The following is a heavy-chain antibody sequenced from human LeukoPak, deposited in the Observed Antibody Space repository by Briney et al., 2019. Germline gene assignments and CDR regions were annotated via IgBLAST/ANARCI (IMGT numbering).Heavy chain of an antibody. J-gene: IGHJ6*03. V-gene: IGHV1-2*02. D-gene: IGHD5-18*01. Sequence: ASVKVSCKASGYTFTGYYMHWVRQAPGQGLEWMGWINPNSGGTNYAQKLQGRVTMTTDTSTSTAYMEQRSLRSDGTAVYYCARARDRDTANYYYMDVWGKGTTVTVSS. CDR3: ARARDRDTANYYYMDV. CDR1: GYTFTGYY. CDR2: INPNSGGT.